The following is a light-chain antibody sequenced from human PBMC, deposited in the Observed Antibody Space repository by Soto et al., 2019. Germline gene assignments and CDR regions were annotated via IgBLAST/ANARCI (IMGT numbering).Light chain of an antibody. J-gene: IGKJ1*01. CDR2: AAS. V-gene: IGKV1-5*01. CDR3: QQYNSYYSWT. CDR1: QTIMTY. Sequence: DIQMTQSPSSLSASVGDEVTITCRASQTIMTYWNWYQQKPGKAPKLMIYAASSLQSGVPSRFSGSGSGTEFTLTISSLQPDDFANYYCQQYNSYYSWTFGQGTKVDIK.